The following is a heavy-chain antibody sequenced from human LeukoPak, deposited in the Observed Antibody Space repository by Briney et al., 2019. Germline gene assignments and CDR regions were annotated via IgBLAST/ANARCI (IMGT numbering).Heavy chain of an antibody. CDR1: GGSISSRPYY. D-gene: IGHD1-1*01. CDR2: IYHSGST. CDR3: ARGVQLERPLDY. J-gene: IGHJ4*02. V-gene: IGHV4-39*07. Sequence: PSETLSLTCTVSGGSISSRPYYWGWVRQPPGKGLEWIGEIYHSGSTNYNPSLKSRVTISVDKSKNQFSLKLSSVTAADTAVYYCARGVQLERPLDYWGQGTLVTVSS.